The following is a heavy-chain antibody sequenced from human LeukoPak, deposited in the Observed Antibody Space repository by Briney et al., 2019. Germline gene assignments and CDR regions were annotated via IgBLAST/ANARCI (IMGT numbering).Heavy chain of an antibody. CDR3: ARGLGEWLRFGSFDY. Sequence: SESMSPTCAVYAGSFSGYYWSWIRQPPGKVLEWIGEMNHSGSTNYNPSLKSRVTISVATSKTQFSLKLSSVTAADTAAYYCARGLGEWLRFGSFDYWGQGTLVTVSS. CDR2: MNHSGST. V-gene: IGHV4-34*01. D-gene: IGHD5-12*01. J-gene: IGHJ4*02. CDR1: AGSFSGYY.